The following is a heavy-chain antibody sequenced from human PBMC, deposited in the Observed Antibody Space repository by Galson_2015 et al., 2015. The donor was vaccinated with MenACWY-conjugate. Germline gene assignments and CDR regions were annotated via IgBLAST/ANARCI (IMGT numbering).Heavy chain of an antibody. Sequence: SLRLSCAASGFIFNTYWMHWVRQAPGKGLVWVSRINPGGSSTTYADSVKDRFTISRDNAKNTLYLQMNSLRPEDTAVFYCAKTRGASFYFDSWGPGPLVTVSS. CDR2: INPGGSST. V-gene: IGHV3-74*01. CDR3: AKTRGASFYFDS. CDR1: GFIFNTYW. J-gene: IGHJ4*02. D-gene: IGHD1-26*01.